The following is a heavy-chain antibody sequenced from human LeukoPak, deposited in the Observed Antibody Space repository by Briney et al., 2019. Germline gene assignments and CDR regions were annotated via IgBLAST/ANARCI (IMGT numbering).Heavy chain of an antibody. J-gene: IGHJ5*02. Sequence: ASVKVSCKASGYTFTGYYMHWVRQAPGQGLEWMGWINPNSGGTNYAQKFQGRVTMTRDTSISTAYMELSRLRSDDTAVYYCARVSWPYYDSSGNGFDPWGQGTLVTVSS. CDR1: GYTFTGYY. V-gene: IGHV1-2*02. D-gene: IGHD3-22*01. CDR2: INPNSGGT. CDR3: ARVSWPYYDSSGNGFDP.